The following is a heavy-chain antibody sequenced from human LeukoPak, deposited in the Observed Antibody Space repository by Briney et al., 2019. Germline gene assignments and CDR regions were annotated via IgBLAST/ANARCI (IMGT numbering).Heavy chain of an antibody. V-gene: IGHV3-30*04. CDR1: GFTFSSYA. CDR3: ARENPSYGSGSYYPEGPDY. CDR2: ISYDGSNK. D-gene: IGHD3-10*01. Sequence: GGSLRLSCAASGFTFSSYAMHWVRQAPGKGLEWVAVISYDGSNKYYADSVKGRFTISRDNSKNTLYLQMNSLRAEDTAVYYCARENPSYGSGSYYPEGPDYWGQGTLVTVSS. J-gene: IGHJ4*02.